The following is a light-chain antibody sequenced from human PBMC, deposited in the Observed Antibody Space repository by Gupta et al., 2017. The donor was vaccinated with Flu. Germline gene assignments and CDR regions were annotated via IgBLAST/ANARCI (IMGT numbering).Light chain of an antibody. Sequence: IVMTQSPVTLSLSPGARATLSCRASQSISSNLAWYQQKPGQAPRLLIYATSSRDTGVPARFSGSGSGTEFTPTISSLQSEDVALYYCQQYHHGPGTFGQGTKVE. CDR2: ATS. V-gene: IGKV3-15*01. CDR3: QQYHHGPGT. CDR1: QSISSN. J-gene: IGKJ1*01.